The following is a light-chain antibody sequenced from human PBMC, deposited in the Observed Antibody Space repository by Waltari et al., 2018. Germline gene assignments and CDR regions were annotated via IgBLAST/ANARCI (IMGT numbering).Light chain of an antibody. V-gene: IGLV2-14*01. Sequence: QSALTQPASVSGSPGQSITISCTGTSRDVGGYHYVSWYQQHPGKAPKLMIYEVSNRPSGVSNRFSGSKSGNTASLTISGLQAEDEADYYCSSYTSSSTRVFGTGTKVTVL. CDR1: SRDVGGYHY. CDR2: EVS. CDR3: SSYTSSSTRV. J-gene: IGLJ1*01.